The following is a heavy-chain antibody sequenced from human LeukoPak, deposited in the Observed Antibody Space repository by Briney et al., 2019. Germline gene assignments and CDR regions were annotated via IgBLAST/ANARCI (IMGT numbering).Heavy chain of an antibody. CDR3: ARGAAGSGARIVYYFGY. D-gene: IGHD1-26*01. CDR1: GGTFSSYA. CDR2: IIPILGIA. Sequence: GSSVKVSCKASGGTFSSYAISWVRQAPGQGLEWMGRIIPILGIANYAQKFQGRVTITADKSTSTAYMELSSLRSEDTAVYYCARGAAGSGARIVYYFGYWGQGTLVTVSS. J-gene: IGHJ4*02. V-gene: IGHV1-69*04.